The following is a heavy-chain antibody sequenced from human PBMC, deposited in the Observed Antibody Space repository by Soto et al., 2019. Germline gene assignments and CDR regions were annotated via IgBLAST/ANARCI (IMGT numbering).Heavy chain of an antibody. CDR2: IDWDDDK. CDR3: APITHYYDSSGYYIFDY. J-gene: IGHJ4*02. CDR1: GFSLSTSGMC. Sequence: SGPTLVNPTQTLTLTCTFSGFSLSTSGMCVSWIRQPPGKALEWLALIDWDDDKYYSTSLKTRLTISKDTSKNQVVLTMTNMDPVDTAPYYCAPITHYYDSSGYYIFDYWGQGTLVTVSS. D-gene: IGHD3-22*01. V-gene: IGHV2-70*01.